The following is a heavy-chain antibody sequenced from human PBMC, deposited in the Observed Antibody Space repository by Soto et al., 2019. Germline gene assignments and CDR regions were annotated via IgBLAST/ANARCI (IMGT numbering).Heavy chain of an antibody. CDR2: ISYDGSKK. J-gene: IGHJ4*02. D-gene: IGHD6-19*01. CDR3: ARSIAVAGLDY. V-gene: IGHV3-30-3*01. CDR1: GFTLSSYS. Sequence: GGSLRLSCAASGFTLSSYSMHWVRQAPGKGLEWVSVISYDGSKKLYGDSVKGRLSISRDTSKNTVYLQMNSLRPEDTAVYYCARSIAVAGLDYWGQGTLVTVSS.